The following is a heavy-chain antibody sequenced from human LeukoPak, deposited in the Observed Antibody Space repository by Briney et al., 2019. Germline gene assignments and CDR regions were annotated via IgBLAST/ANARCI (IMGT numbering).Heavy chain of an antibody. CDR2: ISSYNAVT. J-gene: IGHJ4*02. CDR3: ARDRSSGSDYSDF. V-gene: IGHV1-18*01. Sequence: GLISSYNAVTHYAQTLQGRVTLTTEGSTSRAYMDMRSLRSDDTAVYYCARDRSSGSDYSDFWGQGTLVTVSS. D-gene: IGHD1-26*01.